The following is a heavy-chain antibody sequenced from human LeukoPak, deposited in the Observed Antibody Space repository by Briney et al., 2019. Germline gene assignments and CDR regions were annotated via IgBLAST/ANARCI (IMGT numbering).Heavy chain of an antibody. J-gene: IGHJ4*02. V-gene: IGHV1-8*01. D-gene: IGHD6-13*01. CDR3: ARPRRIAAAGRTELNY. CDR2: MNPNSGNT. CDR1: GYTFTSYD. Sequence: ASVKVSCKASGYTFTSYDINWVRQAPGQGLEWMGWMNPNSGNTGYAQKFQGRVTMTRNTSISTAYMELSSLRSEDTAVYYCARPRRIAAAGRTELNYWGQGTLVTVSS.